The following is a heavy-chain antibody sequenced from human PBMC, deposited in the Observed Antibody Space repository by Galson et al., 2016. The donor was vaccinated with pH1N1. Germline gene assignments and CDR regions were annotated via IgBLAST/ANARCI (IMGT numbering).Heavy chain of an antibody. D-gene: IGHD2-2*01. J-gene: IGHJ4*02. V-gene: IGHV3-23*01. CDR1: GFTFSSYG. CDR2: FSGSGGST. Sequence: SLRLSCAASGFTFSSYGMSWVRQAPGKGLEWVSGFSGSGGSTYYADSVKGRFTISRDNSMNTLYLQMNSLRAEDTAVYYCAKVQGAYCSSTSCYGYDYWGQGTLVTVSS. CDR3: AKVQGAYCSSTSCYGYDY.